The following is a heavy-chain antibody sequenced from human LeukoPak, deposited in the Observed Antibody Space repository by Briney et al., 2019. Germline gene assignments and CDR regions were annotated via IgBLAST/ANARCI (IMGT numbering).Heavy chain of an antibody. V-gene: IGHV6-1*01. CDR1: GDSVSSNSAA. J-gene: IGHJ4*02. Sequence: SQTLSLTCAISGDSVSSNSAAWDWLRQSPSRGLERRGRTYSRSKWSSDYAVSMESRIIINSDTSKNQFSLQLNSVTPEDTAVYYCARGRSWPLDYWGQGTLVTVSS. D-gene: IGHD6-13*01. CDR3: ARGRSWPLDY. CDR2: TYSRSKWSS.